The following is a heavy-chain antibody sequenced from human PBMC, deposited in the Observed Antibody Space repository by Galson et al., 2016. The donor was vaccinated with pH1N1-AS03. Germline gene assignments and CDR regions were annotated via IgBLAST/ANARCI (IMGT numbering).Heavy chain of an antibody. CDR3: AKGLFDNYAGYFEY. CDR2: IRGTSQIT. J-gene: IGHJ4*02. CDR1: GFTFSTFA. D-gene: IGHD4-23*01. Sequence: SLRLSCAASGFTFSTFAMSWVRRAPGKGLEWVSLIRGTSQITYYKDSLEGRFTISRDNSKNTLYLHMNSLRADDTALYYCAKGLFDNYAGYFEYWGQGILVTVSS. V-gene: IGHV3-23*01.